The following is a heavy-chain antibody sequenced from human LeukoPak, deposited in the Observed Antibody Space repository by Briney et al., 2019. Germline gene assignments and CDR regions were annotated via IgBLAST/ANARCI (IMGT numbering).Heavy chain of an antibody. CDR1: GESISPSTYS. V-gene: IGHV4-61*02. J-gene: IGHJ6*02. CDR2: IYPSGTT. D-gene: IGHD5-12*01. Sequence: SETLSLTCTVSGESISPSTYSWSWIRQPAGKGLEWIGRIYPSGTTNYNPSLKSRVTISVDTSKNQFSLKLSSVTAADTAVYYCARGGYDHYYYYGMDVWGQGTTVTVSS. CDR3: ARGGYDHYYYYGMDV.